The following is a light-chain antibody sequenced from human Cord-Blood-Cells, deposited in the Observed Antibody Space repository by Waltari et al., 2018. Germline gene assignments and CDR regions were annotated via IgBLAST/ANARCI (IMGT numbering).Light chain of an antibody. V-gene: IGLV2-11*01. Sequence: QSALTQPRSVSGSPGQSVTISCPGTSSDVGGYHNVSWYQQHPGNAPKLMIYDVSKRPSGVPDRFSGSKSGNTASLTISGLQAEDEADYYCCSYAGSYTYVFGTGTKVTVL. CDR3: CSYAGSYTYV. CDR2: DVS. CDR1: SSDVGGYHN. J-gene: IGLJ1*01.